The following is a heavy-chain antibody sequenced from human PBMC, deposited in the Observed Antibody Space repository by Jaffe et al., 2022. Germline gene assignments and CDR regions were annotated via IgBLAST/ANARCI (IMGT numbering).Heavy chain of an antibody. V-gene: IGHV4-34*01. D-gene: IGHD2-15*01. CDR1: GGSFSGYY. Sequence: QVQLQQWGAGLLKPSETLSLTCAVYGGSFSGYYWSWIRQPPGKGLEWIGEINHSGSTNYNPSLKSRVTISVDTSKNQFSLKLSSVTAADTAVYYCARGRRVAATTGLFKFDYWGQGTLVTVSS. CDR3: ARGRRVAATTGLFKFDY. CDR2: INHSGST. J-gene: IGHJ4*02.